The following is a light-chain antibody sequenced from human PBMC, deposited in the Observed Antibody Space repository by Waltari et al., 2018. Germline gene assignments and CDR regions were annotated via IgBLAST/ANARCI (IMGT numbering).Light chain of an antibody. V-gene: IGKV1-9*01. Sequence: DIHFTPSPSFLSASVGHRVPITCRPSLGISSTLAWYEQQPGKAPKLLIYRPSTLQSGVPARFGGSEAGTDVTLTISSLQPEDVATYGCRKHNSDPRTFGQGTKVEVK. CDR1: LGISST. CDR3: RKHNSDPRT. CDR2: RPS. J-gene: IGKJ1*01.